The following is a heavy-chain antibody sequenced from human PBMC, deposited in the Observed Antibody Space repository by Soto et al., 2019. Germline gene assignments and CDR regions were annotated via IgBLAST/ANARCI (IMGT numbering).Heavy chain of an antibody. D-gene: IGHD3-16*02. CDR3: LRGASL. Sequence: EVQLVESGGGLVQPGGSLRLSCAASGFTLSDGWMHWVRQTPGKGLQWVSRINRDGSSPSYADSVEGRFTVSRENARNRLYLQMSSLSVEDTAVYYCLRGASLRGQGTLVTVSS. V-gene: IGHV3-74*01. J-gene: IGHJ4*02. CDR2: INRDGSSP. CDR1: GFTLSDGW.